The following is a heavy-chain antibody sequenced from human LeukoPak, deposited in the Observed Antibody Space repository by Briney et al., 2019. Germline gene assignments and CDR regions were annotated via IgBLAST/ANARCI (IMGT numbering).Heavy chain of an antibody. D-gene: IGHD2-8*01. CDR3: ARRLMSSRRFEY. CDR2: IKADGVFT. CDR1: GFAFNVFG. Sequence: GGSLRLSCEGSGFAFNVFGMHWIRQAPGKGLEWVAFIKADGVFTNYAEAVKGRFTISRDNSDNTVFLQMESVRPDDTAVYYCARRLMSSRRFEYWGQGTLVTVSS. V-gene: IGHV3-30*02. J-gene: IGHJ4*02.